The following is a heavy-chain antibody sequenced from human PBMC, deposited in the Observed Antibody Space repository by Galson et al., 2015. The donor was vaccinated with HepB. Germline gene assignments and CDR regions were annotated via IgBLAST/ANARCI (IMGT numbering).Heavy chain of an antibody. CDR2: ISWNSGSL. V-gene: IGHV3-9*01. J-gene: IGHJ4*02. CDR1: GFTFDDYA. Sequence: SLRLSCAASGFTFDDYAMHWVRQALGKGLEWVSGISWNSGSLGYADSVKGRFTISRDNAKNSLYLQMSSLRTDDTALYYCAKDLGKQSDYWGQGTLVTVSS. D-gene: IGHD6-19*01. CDR3: AKDLGKQSDY.